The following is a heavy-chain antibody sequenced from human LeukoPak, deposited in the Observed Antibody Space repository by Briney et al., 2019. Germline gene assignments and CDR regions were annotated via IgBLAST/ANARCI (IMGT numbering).Heavy chain of an antibody. CDR3: AREYGRYCSGGSCYSGYFDY. Sequence: ASVKVXCKAXGYTFTNSXXXXXXXAPGQGXXXXXXXXXXXGSTSYAQKFQGRVXXXRDTSTSTVYMELSSLRSEDTAVYYCAREYGRYCSGGSCYSGYFDYWGQGTLVTVSS. J-gene: IGHJ4*02. D-gene: IGHD2-15*01. V-gene: IGHV1-46*01. CDR2: XXXXXGST. CDR1: GYTFTNSX.